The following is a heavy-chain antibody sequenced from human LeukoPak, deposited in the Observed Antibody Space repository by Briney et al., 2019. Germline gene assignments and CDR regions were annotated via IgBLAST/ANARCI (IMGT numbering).Heavy chain of an antibody. CDR2: ISAYNGNT. CDR3: ARDPRGILVARNDY. V-gene: IGHV1-18*01. CDR1: GYTFTNYG. J-gene: IGHJ4*02. Sequence: ASVKVSCKTSGYTFTNYGISWVRQAPGQGLEWMGWISAYNGNTNYAQKLQGRVTMTTDTSTSTAYMELRSLRSDDTAVYYCARDPRGILVARNDYWGQGTLVTVSS. D-gene: IGHD2-15*01.